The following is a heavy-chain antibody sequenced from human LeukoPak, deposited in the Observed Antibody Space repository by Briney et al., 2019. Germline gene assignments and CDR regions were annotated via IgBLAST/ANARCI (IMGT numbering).Heavy chain of an antibody. CDR1: GFTFSSYG. CDR2: ISYDGSNK. V-gene: IGHV3-30*18. Sequence: PGGSLRLSCAASGFTFSSYGMHWVRQAPGKGLEWVAVISYDGSNKYYADSVKGRFTISRDNSKNTLYLQMNSLRAEDTAVYYCAKDLFQRSGPSTGYSYGMDVWGQGTTVTVSS. J-gene: IGHJ6*02. D-gene: IGHD6-19*01. CDR3: AKDLFQRSGPSTGYSYGMDV.